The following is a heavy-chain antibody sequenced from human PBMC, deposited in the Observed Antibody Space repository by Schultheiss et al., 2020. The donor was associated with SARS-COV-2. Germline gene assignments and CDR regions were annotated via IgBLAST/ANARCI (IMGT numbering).Heavy chain of an antibody. D-gene: IGHD1-26*01. Sequence: SVKVSCKASGYTFTSYDINWVRQATGQGLEWMGGIIPIFGTANYAQKFQGRVTITADESTSTAYMELSSLRSEDTAVYYCARNPGGGSYYDYYYGMDVWGQGTTVTVSS. V-gene: IGHV1-69*13. CDR1: GYTFTSYD. J-gene: IGHJ6*02. CDR3: ARNPGGGSYYDYYYGMDV. CDR2: IIPIFGTA.